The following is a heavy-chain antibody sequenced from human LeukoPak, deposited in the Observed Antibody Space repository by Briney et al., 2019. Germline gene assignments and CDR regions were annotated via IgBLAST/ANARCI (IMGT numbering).Heavy chain of an antibody. CDR2: ISGSGGST. Sequence: GGSLRLSCAASGFTFSSYAMSWVRQAPGKGLEWVSAISGSGGSTYYADSVKGRFTISRDNSKNTLYLQMNSLRAEDTAVYYCAKAPQWEPTSGLYFDYWGQGTLVTVSS. J-gene: IGHJ4*02. D-gene: IGHD1-26*01. CDR1: GFTFSSYA. CDR3: AKAPQWEPTSGLYFDY. V-gene: IGHV3-23*01.